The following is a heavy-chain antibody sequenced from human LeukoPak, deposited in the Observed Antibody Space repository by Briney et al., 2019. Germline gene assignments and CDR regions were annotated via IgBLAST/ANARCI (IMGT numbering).Heavy chain of an antibody. D-gene: IGHD3-22*01. V-gene: IGHV4-59*01. Sequence: SETLSLTCTVSGGSISSYYWSWIRQPPGKGLEWIGYIYYGGSTNYNPSLKSRVTISVDTSKNQFSLKLSSVTAADTAVYYCAREGGFSSGYLNNRFDPWGQGTLVTVSS. CDR1: GGSISSYY. CDR2: IYYGGST. CDR3: AREGGFSSGYLNNRFDP. J-gene: IGHJ5*02.